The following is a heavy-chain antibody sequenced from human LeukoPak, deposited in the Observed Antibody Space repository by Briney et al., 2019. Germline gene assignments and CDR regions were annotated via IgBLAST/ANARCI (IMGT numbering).Heavy chain of an antibody. Sequence: GGSLRLSCAASVFTFSSYSMNWVRQAPEKGLEWVSYISSSSSYIYYADSVKGRFTISRDNVKNSLYLQMNSLRAEDTAVYYCARGRMVYAINYFDYWGQGTLVTVSS. D-gene: IGHD2-8*01. V-gene: IGHV3-21*01. CDR3: ARGRMVYAINYFDY. CDR1: VFTFSSYS. J-gene: IGHJ4*02. CDR2: ISSSSSYI.